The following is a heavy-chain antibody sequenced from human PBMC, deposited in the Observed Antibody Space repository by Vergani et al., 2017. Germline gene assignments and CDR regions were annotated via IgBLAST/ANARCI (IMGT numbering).Heavy chain of an antibody. J-gene: IGHJ6*03. CDR3: ARGGLYSFYYFMNV. CDR1: GFRFDQYG. CDR2: ISFNGLTV. D-gene: IGHD2/OR15-2a*01. V-gene: IGHV3-20*01. Sequence: EVELVDSGGKVVRPGGSLRLSCVASGFRFDQYGMMWVRQSPGKGPEWVAGISFNGLTVGYSESVEGRFTISRDNSKKSLFLQLSNVRAEDTASYHCARGGLYSFYYFMNVWGNGTTVKVSS.